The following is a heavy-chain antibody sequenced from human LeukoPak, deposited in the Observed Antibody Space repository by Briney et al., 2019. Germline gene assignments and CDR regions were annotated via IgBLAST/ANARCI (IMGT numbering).Heavy chain of an antibody. Sequence: PGGSLRLSCAASGFTFSSYAMSWVRQAPGKGLEWVGRIKSKTDGGTTDYAAPVKGRFTISRDDSQNTLYLQMNSLKIEDTAVYYCTTEDWSLGGYTLLRCDYWGQGTLVTVSS. CDR1: GFTFSSYA. J-gene: IGHJ4*02. D-gene: IGHD5-18*01. V-gene: IGHV3-15*01. CDR3: TTEDWSLGGYTLLRCDY. CDR2: IKSKTDGGTT.